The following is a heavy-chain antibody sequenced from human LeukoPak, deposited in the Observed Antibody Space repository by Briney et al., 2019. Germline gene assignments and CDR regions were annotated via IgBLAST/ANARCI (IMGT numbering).Heavy chain of an antibody. CDR2: ISGSGGSA. V-gene: IGHV3-23*01. J-gene: IGHJ4*02. D-gene: IGHD3-3*01. Sequence: GGSLRLSCAASGFTFSSYAMSWVRQAPGKGLEWVSAISGSGGSAYYADSVKGRFTISRDNSKNTLYLQMNSLRAEDTAVYYCARAIRFLEPIDYWGQGTLVTVSS. CDR1: GFTFSSYA. CDR3: ARAIRFLEPIDY.